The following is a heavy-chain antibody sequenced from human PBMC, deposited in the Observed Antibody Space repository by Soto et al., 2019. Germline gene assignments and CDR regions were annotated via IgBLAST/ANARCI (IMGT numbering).Heavy chain of an antibody. CDR3: ARVHKEELVTVPAAHYDH. V-gene: IGHV4-59*01. J-gene: IGHJ4*01. CDR1: GGSLSSFY. Sequence: QVRLQESGPGLVKSSETLSLTCTVSGGSLSSFYWCWIRRPPGKGLEWIGYIYHSGTTRYNSSLKSRVTMSVDSSKNEFSLILPSVAAADTATYYCARVHKEELVTVPAAHYDHWGHGTLVTVAS. D-gene: IGHD2-2*01. CDR2: IYHSGTT.